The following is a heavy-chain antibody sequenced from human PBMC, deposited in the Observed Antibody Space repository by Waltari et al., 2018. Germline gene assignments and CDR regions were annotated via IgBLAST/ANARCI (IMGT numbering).Heavy chain of an antibody. CDR1: GFSFSDYS. V-gene: IGHV3-21*01. Sequence: EVHLVESGGGLVKPGGSLRLSCAASGFSFSDYSMNWVRQAPGKGLEWVASISSSSGYTHYADSVKGRFTISRDNAKNSLYLQMNSLRAEDTAVYYCATGGWGFYLDYWGQGTLVTVYS. CDR3: ATGGWGFYLDY. CDR2: ISSSSGYT. J-gene: IGHJ4*02. D-gene: IGHD7-27*01.